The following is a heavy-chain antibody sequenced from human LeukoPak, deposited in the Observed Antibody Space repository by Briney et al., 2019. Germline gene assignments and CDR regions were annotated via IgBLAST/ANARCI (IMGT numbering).Heavy chain of an antibody. V-gene: IGHV3-7*01. CDR1: GFTFSTYS. CDR2: IKQDGSEK. D-gene: IGHD2-15*01. Sequence: GGSLRLSCAASGFTFSTYSMSWVRQAPGKGLEWVANIKQDGSEKYYVDSVKGRFTISRDNAKNSLYLQMNSLRAEDTAVYYCARSLAVVAAGMYYFDYWGQGTLVTVSS. CDR3: ARSLAVVAAGMYYFDY. J-gene: IGHJ4*02.